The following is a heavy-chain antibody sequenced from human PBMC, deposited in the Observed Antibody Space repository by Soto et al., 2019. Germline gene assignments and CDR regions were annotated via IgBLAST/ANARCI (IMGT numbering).Heavy chain of an antibody. V-gene: IGHV1-69*12. CDR1: GGTFSSYA. CDR3: ARDLEPLGYGSGGSCYTGWFDP. J-gene: IGHJ5*02. CDR2: IIPIFGTA. Sequence: QVQLVQSGAEVKKPGSSVKVSCKASGGTFSSYAISWVRQAPGQGLEWMGGIIPIFGTANYAQKFQGRVTITADESTSTAYMERSSLRSEDTAVYYCARDLEPLGYGSGGSCYTGWFDPWGQGTLVTVSS. D-gene: IGHD2-15*01.